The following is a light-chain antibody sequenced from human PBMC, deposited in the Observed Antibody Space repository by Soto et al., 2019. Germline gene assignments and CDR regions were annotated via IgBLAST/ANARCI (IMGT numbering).Light chain of an antibody. Sequence: QSVLTQPASVSGSPGQSITISCTGTSTDVGAFDYVSWYQHHPGKAPKLMIYDVSDRPSGVSNRFSASKSGNTASLTISGLQAEDEADYYCSSFASSGTPYVFGAGTKLTVL. V-gene: IGLV2-14*01. J-gene: IGLJ1*01. CDR3: SSFASSGTPYV. CDR2: DVS. CDR1: STDVGAFDY.